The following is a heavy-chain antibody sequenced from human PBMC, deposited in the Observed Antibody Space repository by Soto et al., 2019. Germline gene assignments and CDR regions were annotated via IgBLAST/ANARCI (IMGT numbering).Heavy chain of an antibody. CDR1: GLSLPNEKMG. J-gene: IGHJ4*02. CDR3: VRIEKYPITPSRFFDF. V-gene: IGHV2-26*01. Sequence: SGPTLVNPTETLTLTCSVSGLSLPNEKMGVTWIRQAPGKPLEWLAHIFSNDEKSYKTSLKTRLTISQNISRSQVVLTLTDMDPVDTATFYCVRIEKYPITPSRFFDFWGPESLFTVS. CDR2: IFSNDEK. D-gene: IGHD1-20*01.